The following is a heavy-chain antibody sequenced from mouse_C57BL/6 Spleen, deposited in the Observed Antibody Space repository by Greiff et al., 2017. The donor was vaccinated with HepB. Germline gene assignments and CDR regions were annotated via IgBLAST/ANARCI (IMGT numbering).Heavy chain of an antibody. Sequence: EVQLMESGGGLVQPGESLKLSCAASGFTFSDYGMAWVRQAPGKWPEWVAFISNLAYSIYYADTVKGRFTISREKAKNNLYLEMSSLRSEDTALYYCARLNETAWLADWGQGTLVTVSA. CDR3: ARLNETAWLAD. CDR1: GFTFSDYG. CDR2: ISNLAYSI. J-gene: IGHJ3*01. V-gene: IGHV5-15*01.